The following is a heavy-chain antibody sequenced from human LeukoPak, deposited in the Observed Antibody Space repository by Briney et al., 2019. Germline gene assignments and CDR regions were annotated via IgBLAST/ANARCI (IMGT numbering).Heavy chain of an antibody. D-gene: IGHD3-10*01. CDR1: GFTLRSYE. J-gene: IGHJ4*02. CDR2: ISSSGTTV. Sequence: GGSLRLSCAASGFTLRSYEMNWVRQAPGKGLDWVSYISSSGTTVYYADSVKGRFTVSRDNAKNSLYLQVNSLRAEDTAVYYCARSIKGDSDHWGQGTLVTVS. V-gene: IGHV3-48*03. CDR3: ARSIKGDSDH.